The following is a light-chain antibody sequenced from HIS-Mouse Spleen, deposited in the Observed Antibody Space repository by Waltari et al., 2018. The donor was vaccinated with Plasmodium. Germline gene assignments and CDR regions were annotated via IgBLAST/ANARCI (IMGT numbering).Light chain of an antibody. CDR2: GAS. CDR1: QCVSSN. Sequence: EIVMTQSPATLSVSPGERATLPCRASQCVSSNFAWYQQKPGQAPGLRIYGASTRATGIPARFSGSGSGTEFTLTISSLQSEDCAVYYCQQYNNWSFTFGPGTKVDIK. J-gene: IGKJ3*01. CDR3: QQYNNWSFT. V-gene: IGKV3-15*01.